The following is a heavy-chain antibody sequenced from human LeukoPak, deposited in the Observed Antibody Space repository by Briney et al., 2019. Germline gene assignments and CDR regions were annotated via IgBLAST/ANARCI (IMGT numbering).Heavy chain of an antibody. V-gene: IGHV4-59*01. D-gene: IGHD3-16*01. J-gene: IGHJ4*02. CDR3: ARMLGREAYPLDH. Sequence: ASETLSLTCTISGGSISTSYWGWIRQPPGKGLECLGYIYYSGRTNYNPSLKSRVTISIDSSENQLSLKLTSVSAADTAVYYCARMLGREAYPLDHWGQGTLVTFAS. CDR1: GGSISTSY. CDR2: IYYSGRT.